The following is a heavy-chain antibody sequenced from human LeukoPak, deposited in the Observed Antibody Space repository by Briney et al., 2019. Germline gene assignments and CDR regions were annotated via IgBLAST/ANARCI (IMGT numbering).Heavy chain of an antibody. CDR3: ARWDSYYGSGSSLFDY. CDR1: GGSISSSNW. J-gene: IGHJ4*02. V-gene: IGHV4-4*02. CDR2: IYHSGST. Sequence: SETLSLTCAVSGGSISSSNWWSWVRQPPGKGLEWIGEIYHSGSTNYNPSLKSRVTISVDKSKNQFTLKLSSVTAADTAVYYCARWDSYYGSGSSLFDYWGQGTLVTVSS. D-gene: IGHD3-10*01.